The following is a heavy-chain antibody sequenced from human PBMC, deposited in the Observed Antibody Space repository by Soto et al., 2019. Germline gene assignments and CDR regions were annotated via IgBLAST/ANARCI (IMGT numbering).Heavy chain of an antibody. Sequence: GGSLRLSCAASEFPFRSYSMNWVRQAPGQGLEWVSSISSSSSYIYYADSVKGRFTISRDNAKNSLYLQMSSLRAEDTAVYYCARGGAHIVVEKWFDPWGQGTLVTVSS. CDR2: ISSSSSYI. D-gene: IGHD2-2*01. CDR1: EFPFRSYS. V-gene: IGHV3-21*01. J-gene: IGHJ5*02. CDR3: ARGGAHIVVEKWFDP.